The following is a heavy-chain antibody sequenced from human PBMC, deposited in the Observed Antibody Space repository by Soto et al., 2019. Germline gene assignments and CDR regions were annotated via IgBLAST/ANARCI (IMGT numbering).Heavy chain of an antibody. CDR1: GFTFSSYG. V-gene: IGHV3-30*18. CDR2: ISYDGSNK. Sequence: VGSLRLSCAASGFTFSSYGMHWVRQAPGKGLEWVAVISYDGSNKYYADSVKGRFTISRDNSKNTLYLQMNSLRAEDTAVYYCAKDERVTPPNYYYYYGMDVWGQGTTVTVSS. J-gene: IGHJ6*02. D-gene: IGHD4-4*01. CDR3: AKDERVTPPNYYYYYGMDV.